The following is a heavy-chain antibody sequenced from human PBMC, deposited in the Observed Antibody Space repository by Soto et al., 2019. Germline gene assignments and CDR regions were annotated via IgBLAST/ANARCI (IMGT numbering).Heavy chain of an antibody. J-gene: IGHJ4*02. CDR3: AKGWRGVDY. CDR2: ISNDGSKR. Sequence: QVQLVESGGGVVQPGRSLRLSCAVSGFTFRNYGAVWVRQVPGKGLEWVAVISNDGSKRYYADSVECRFTISRDNNENMVYLQMTSLRPEDTAVYYCAKGWRGVDYWGRGTLVTVSS. V-gene: IGHV3-30*18. CDR1: GFTFRNYG. D-gene: IGHD3-10*01.